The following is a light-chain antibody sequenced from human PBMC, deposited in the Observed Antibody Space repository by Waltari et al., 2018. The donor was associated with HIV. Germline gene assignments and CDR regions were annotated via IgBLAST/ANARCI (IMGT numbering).Light chain of an antibody. CDR2: QDN. Sequence: SYELTQPPSVSVSPGQTASITCSGDQLGDKYVCWYQQKPGQSPVLVIYQDNKRPSGIPERFSGSNSGNTATLTISGTQAMDEADYYCQAWDSSVVFGGGTKLTVL. CDR3: QAWDSSVV. V-gene: IGLV3-1*01. J-gene: IGLJ2*01. CDR1: QLGDKY.